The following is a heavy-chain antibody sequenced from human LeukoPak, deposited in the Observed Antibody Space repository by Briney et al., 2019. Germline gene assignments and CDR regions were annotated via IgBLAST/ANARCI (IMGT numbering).Heavy chain of an antibody. J-gene: IGHJ4*02. D-gene: IGHD3-10*01. Sequence: ASVKVSCKVSGYTLTELSMHWVRQAPGKGLEWMGGFDPEDGETIYAQKFQGRVTMTRNTSISTAYMELSSLRSEDTAVYYCARGKLLWLGELFGYWGQGTLVTVSS. CDR1: GYTLTELS. CDR3: ARGKLLWLGELFGY. V-gene: IGHV1-24*01. CDR2: FDPEDGET.